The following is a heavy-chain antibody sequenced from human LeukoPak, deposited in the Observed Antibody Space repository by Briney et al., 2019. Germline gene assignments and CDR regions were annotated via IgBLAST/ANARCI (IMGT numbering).Heavy chain of an antibody. V-gene: IGHV3-23*01. D-gene: IGHD3-10*01. CDR2: ISGSGGST. CDR1: GFTFSSYA. CDR3: AKDRGVAGPFDY. J-gene: IGHJ4*02. Sequence: QPGGSLRLSCAASGFTFSSYAMSWVRQAPGKGLEWVSAISGSGGSTYYADSVKGRFTISRDNSKNTMYLQMNSVRAEDRAVYYCAKDRGVAGPFDYWGQGTLVTVSS.